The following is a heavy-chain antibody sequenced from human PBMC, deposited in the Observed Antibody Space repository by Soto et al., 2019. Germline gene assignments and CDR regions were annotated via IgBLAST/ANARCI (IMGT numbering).Heavy chain of an antibody. CDR3: VGALTYEVPYYYYGMDV. D-gene: IGHD3-16*01. V-gene: IGHV3-7*01. CDR1: GFMFSTYL. Sequence: GSLRLSCTASGFMFSTYLMSWVRQAPGKGLEWVANIRQGGNEKFYVDSVKGRFTISRDNAKKSLYLQMNSLRAEDTAVYYCVGALTYEVPYYYYGMDVWGQGTTVTVSS. J-gene: IGHJ6*02. CDR2: IRQGGNEK.